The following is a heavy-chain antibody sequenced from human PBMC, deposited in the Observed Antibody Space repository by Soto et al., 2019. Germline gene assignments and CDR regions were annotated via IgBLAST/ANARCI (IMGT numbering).Heavy chain of an antibody. CDR2: INPNSGGT. J-gene: IGHJ6*02. V-gene: IGHV1-2*04. CDR3: ARDSRPVLRFLEWSPYGMDV. CDR1: GYTFTGYY. D-gene: IGHD3-3*01. Sequence: EASVKVSCKASGYTFTGYYMHWVRQAPGQGLEWMGWINPNSGGTNYAQKFQGWVTMTRDTSISTAYMELSRLRSDDTAVYYCARDSRPVLRFLEWSPYGMDVWGQGTTVTVSS.